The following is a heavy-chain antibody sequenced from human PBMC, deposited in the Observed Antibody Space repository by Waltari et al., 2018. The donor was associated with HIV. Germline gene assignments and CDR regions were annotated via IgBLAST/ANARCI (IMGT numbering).Heavy chain of an antibody. CDR2: INPNSGGT. J-gene: IGHJ4*02. CDR1: GYTYTAYY. CDR3: ARGNYDFWSGSYYFDY. V-gene: IGHV1-2*02. D-gene: IGHD3-3*01. Sequence: QVQLVQSGAEVKKPGASVKVSCQASGYTYTAYYMHWVRQAPGQGLEWMGWINPNSGGTNYAQKFQGRVTMTRDTSISTAYMELSRLISDDTAVYYCARGNYDFWSGSYYFDYWGQGTLVPVSS.